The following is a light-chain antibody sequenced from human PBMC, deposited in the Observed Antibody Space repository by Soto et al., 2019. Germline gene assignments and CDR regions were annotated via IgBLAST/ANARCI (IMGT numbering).Light chain of an antibody. Sequence: EIVLTQSPGTLSLSPGERATLTCRASQSVSSSYLAWYQQKPGQAPRLLIYCASSRATGIPDRFSGSGSGTDFTLTIIRLEPEDFAVYYCQQYGSSPKTFGQGTKVDIK. CDR3: QQYGSSPKT. CDR2: CAS. V-gene: IGKV3-20*01. CDR1: QSVSSSY. J-gene: IGKJ1*01.